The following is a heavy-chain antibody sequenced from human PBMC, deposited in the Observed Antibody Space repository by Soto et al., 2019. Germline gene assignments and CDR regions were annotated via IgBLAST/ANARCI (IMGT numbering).Heavy chain of an antibody. Sequence: SETLSLTCTVSGGSISSYYWTWIRQPPGRGLEWIGYIYYSGSTNYNPSLKSRVTISVGTSKNRFSLKLSPVTAADTAMYYCARLTYYDSTGYFDYWGQGTLVTVSS. D-gene: IGHD3-22*01. CDR2: IYYSGST. CDR3: ARLTYYDSTGYFDY. CDR1: GGSISSYY. J-gene: IGHJ4*02. V-gene: IGHV4-59*01.